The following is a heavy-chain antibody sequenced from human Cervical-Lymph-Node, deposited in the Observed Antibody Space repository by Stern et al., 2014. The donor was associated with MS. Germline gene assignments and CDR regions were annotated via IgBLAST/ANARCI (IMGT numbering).Heavy chain of an antibody. CDR2: SDVGSCDT. D-gene: IGHD2-21*01. CDR3: ATGVMVPGYLDN. J-gene: IGHJ4*02. V-gene: IGHV1-58*01. CDR1: GLPFSNSA. Sequence: QMQLVQSGPEVKKPGTSVKVSCKASGLPFSNSAVQWVRQARGRRREWIGWSDVGSCDTNYAQSFQGRVTITRDMSTNTASMELSGLGAEDTAIYYCATGVMVPGYLDNWGQGALVTVSS.